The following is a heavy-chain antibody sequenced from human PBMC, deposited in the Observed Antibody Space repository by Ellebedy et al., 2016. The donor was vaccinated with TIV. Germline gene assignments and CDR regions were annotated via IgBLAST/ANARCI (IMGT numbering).Heavy chain of an antibody. CDR1: ELTVSSNY. V-gene: IGHV3-66*01. Sequence: GGSLRLSCAASELTVSSNYMSWVRQAPGKGLEWVSVIFIDGTTYYADSVKGRFTISRDNSKNTLYIQMNSLRAEDTGVYYCARETFNDVDLKLWGIFDIWGQGTMVTVSS. CDR2: IFIDGTT. J-gene: IGHJ3*02. D-gene: IGHD3-10*01. CDR3: ARETFNDVDLKLWGIFDI.